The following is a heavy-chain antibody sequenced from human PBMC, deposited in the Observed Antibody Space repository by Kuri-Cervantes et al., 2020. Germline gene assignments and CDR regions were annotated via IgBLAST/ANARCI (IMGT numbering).Heavy chain of an antibody. CDR1: GFTVSSNY. D-gene: IGHD6-19*01. Sequence: GESLKISCAASGFTVSSNYMSWVRQAPGKGLEWVSVIYSGGSTYYADSVKGRFTISRDNSKNTLYLQMNSLRAEDTAVYYCATDGIAVAATDYWGQGTLVTVSS. CDR2: IYSGGST. V-gene: IGHV3-53*01. J-gene: IGHJ4*02. CDR3: ATDGIAVAATDY.